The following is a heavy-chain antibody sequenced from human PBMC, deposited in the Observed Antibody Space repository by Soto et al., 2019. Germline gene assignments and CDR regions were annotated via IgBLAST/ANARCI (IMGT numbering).Heavy chain of an antibody. V-gene: IGHV4-4*02. Sequence: SETLSLTCAVSGGSISSSNWWSWVRQPPGKGLEWIGEIYHSGGTNYNPSLKSRVTISVDKSKNQFSLKLSSVTAADTAVYYCARGPGATLGRYFDYWGQGTLVTSPQ. CDR3: ARGPGATLGRYFDY. D-gene: IGHD6-25*01. CDR1: GGSISSSNW. J-gene: IGHJ4*02. CDR2: IYHSGGT.